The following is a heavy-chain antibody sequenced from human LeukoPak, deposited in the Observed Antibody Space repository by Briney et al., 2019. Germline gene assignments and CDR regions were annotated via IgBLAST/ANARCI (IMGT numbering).Heavy chain of an antibody. Sequence: PGGSLRLSCTASGFTFSEYGVNWFRQAPGKGLEWVAFIRSKPYGGTTEYAASVKGRFSISRDDSTSIVYLQMNSLKTEDTALYYCSRTRISGIDGFDIWGQGTMVTVSS. V-gene: IGHV3-49*03. CDR2: IRSKPYGGTT. CDR3: SRTRISGIDGFDI. J-gene: IGHJ3*02. CDR1: GFTFSEYG. D-gene: IGHD2-15*01.